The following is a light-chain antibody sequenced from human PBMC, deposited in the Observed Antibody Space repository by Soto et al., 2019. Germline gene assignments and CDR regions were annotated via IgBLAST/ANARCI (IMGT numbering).Light chain of an antibody. CDR2: AVN. CDR3: CSYAGSGTWV. Sequence: QSALTQPASVSGSPGQSITISCTGTSSDIGSYNLVSWYQQHPGKAPKPMIYAVNERPSGVSNRFYGSKSGNTASLTISGLQAEDEADYYCCSYAGSGTWVFGGGTKVTVL. CDR1: SSDIGSYNL. J-gene: IGLJ3*02. V-gene: IGLV2-23*02.